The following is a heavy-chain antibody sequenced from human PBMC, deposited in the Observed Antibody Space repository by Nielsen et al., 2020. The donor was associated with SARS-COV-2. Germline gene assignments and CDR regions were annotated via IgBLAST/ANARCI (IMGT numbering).Heavy chain of an antibody. J-gene: IGHJ6*02. Sequence: ASVKVSCKASGYTFTSYYMHWVRQAPGQGLEWMGIINPSGGSTSYAQKFQGRVTMTRDTSTSTVYMELSSLRSEDTAVYYCARSEDSSGYPHYYYYYGMDVWGQGTTVTVSS. V-gene: IGHV1-46*01. CDR2: INPSGGST. CDR3: ARSEDSSGYPHYYYYYGMDV. CDR1: GYTFTSYY. D-gene: IGHD3-22*01.